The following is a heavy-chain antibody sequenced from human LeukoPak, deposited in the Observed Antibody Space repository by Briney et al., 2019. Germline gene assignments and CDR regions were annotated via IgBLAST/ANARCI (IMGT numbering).Heavy chain of an antibody. CDR2: ISSSVSYI. CDR1: GFTFISDN. V-gene: IGHV3-21*01. Sequence: GRSLRLSCAASGFTFISDNMDWVRQAPGKGLEWVSSISSSVSYIYYAHSMKVRLTISRDNAKNTLHLQINRLTPQKTSVYYCATSLRTGGIFDYWGGGTRVTVSS. D-gene: IGHD2-15*01. J-gene: IGHJ4*02. CDR3: ATSLRTGGIFDY.